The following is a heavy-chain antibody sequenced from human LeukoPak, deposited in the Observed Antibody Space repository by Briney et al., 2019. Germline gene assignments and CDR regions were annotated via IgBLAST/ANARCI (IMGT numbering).Heavy chain of an antibody. D-gene: IGHD3-16*02. Sequence: ASVKVSCKTSGYTFSDHYIYWVRQTPKQGLEWMGFINPRTGATYYAENFQGRVTLTRDTSISTDYLELRSDETAVYYCARVATKFQMLYPDFWGQGSVVTVSS. V-gene: IGHV1-2*02. CDR1: GYTFSDHY. J-gene: IGHJ4*02. CDR2: INPRTGAT. CDR3: ARVATKFQMLYPDF.